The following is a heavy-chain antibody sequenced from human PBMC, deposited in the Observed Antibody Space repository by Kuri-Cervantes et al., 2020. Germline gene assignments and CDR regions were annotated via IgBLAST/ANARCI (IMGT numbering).Heavy chain of an antibody. CDR3: ARDRLVDPNYYYYGMDV. V-gene: IGHV4-34*01. J-gene: IGHJ6*02. CDR1: GGSFSGYY. D-gene: IGHD3-9*01. CDR2: INHSGST. Sequence: GSLRLSWAVYGGSFSGYYWSWIRQPPGKGLEWIGEINHSGSTNYNPSLKSRVTISVDTSKNQFSLKLSSVTAADTAVYYCARDRLVDPNYYYYGMDVWGQGTTVTVSS.